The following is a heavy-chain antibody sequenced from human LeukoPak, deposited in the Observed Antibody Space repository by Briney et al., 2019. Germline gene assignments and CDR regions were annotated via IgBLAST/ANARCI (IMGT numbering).Heavy chain of an antibody. J-gene: IGHJ4*02. CDR3: ARTGYYDSSLGV. D-gene: IGHD3-22*01. CDR1: GFTFSSYS. CDR2: INSDGSST. Sequence: GGSLRLSCAASGFTFSSYSMNWVRQAPGKGLVWVSRINSDGSSTSYADSVKGRFTISRDNAKNTLYLQMNSLRAEDTAVYYCARTGYYDSSLGVWGQGTLVTVSS. V-gene: IGHV3-74*01.